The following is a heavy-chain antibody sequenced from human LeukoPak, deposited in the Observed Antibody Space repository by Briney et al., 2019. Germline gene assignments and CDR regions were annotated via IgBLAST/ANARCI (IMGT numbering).Heavy chain of an antibody. V-gene: IGHV4-38-2*02. CDR1: GYSISSGYY. J-gene: IGHJ5*02. Sequence: SETLSLTCTVSGYSISSGYYWGWTRPPPGKGLEGIGSIYHSGSPYYNPSLKSRVTISVDTSKNQFSLKLSSVTAADTAVYYCARLGILLRFLERLPWGQGTLVTVSS. D-gene: IGHD3-3*01. CDR3: ARLGILLRFLERLP. CDR2: IYHSGSP.